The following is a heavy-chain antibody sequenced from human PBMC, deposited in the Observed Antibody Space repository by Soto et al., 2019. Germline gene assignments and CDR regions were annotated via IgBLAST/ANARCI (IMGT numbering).Heavy chain of an antibody. CDR2: IYSGGST. V-gene: IGHV3-53*01. CDR3: ASSNKYYYDSIDAFDI. CDR1: GFTVSSNY. D-gene: IGHD3-22*01. Sequence: GSLRLSCAASGFTVSSNYMSWVRQAPGKGLEWVSVIYSGGSTYYADSVKGRFTISRDNSKNTLYLQMNSLRAEDTAVYYCASSNKYYYDSIDAFDIWGQGTMVTVSS. J-gene: IGHJ3*02.